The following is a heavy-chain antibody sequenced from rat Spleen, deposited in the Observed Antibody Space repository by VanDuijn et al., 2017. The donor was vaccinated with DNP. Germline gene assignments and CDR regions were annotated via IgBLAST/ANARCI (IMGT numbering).Heavy chain of an antibody. V-gene: IGHV5-7*01. CDR2: ISYDGSYI. D-gene: IGHD4-3*01. Sequence: EVQLVESGGGLVQPGRSLKLSCAVSGITFSDHNMAWVRQAPQKGLEWVATISYDGSYIYYRDSVKGPFTMYRDNAKSTLYLQMDSLRSEDTATYYCTIAYNSGFAYWGQGTLVTVSS. CDR1: GITFSDHN. CDR3: TIAYNSGFAY. J-gene: IGHJ3*01.